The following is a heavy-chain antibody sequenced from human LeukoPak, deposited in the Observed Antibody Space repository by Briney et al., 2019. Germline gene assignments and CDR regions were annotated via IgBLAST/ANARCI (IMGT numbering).Heavy chain of an antibody. D-gene: IGHD3-3*01. Sequence: ASVKVSCKASGYTFTSYGISWVRQAPGQGLEWMGWISAYNGNTNYAQKLQGRVTMTTDTYTSTAYMELRSLRSDDTAVYYCAKGLLHDFWSGFTTDYWGQGTLVTVSS. V-gene: IGHV1-18*01. J-gene: IGHJ4*02. CDR3: AKGLLHDFWSGFTTDY. CDR2: ISAYNGNT. CDR1: GYTFTSYG.